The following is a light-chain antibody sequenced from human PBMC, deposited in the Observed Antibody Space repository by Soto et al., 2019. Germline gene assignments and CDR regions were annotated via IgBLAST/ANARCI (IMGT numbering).Light chain of an antibody. V-gene: IGKV1-33*01. CDR1: QDISNY. J-gene: IGKJ3*01. CDR2: DAS. Sequence: DIQMTQSPSSLSASVGDRVTITCQASQDISNYLNWYQQKPGKAPKLLIYDASNLETGVPSRFSGSGSGTDFTFTISSLQPEDIEPPYCQQYDNLRTFGPGTKVDIK. CDR3: QQYDNLRT.